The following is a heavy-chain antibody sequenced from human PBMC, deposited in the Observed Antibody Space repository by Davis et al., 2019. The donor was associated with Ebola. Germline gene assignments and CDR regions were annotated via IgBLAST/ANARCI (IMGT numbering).Heavy chain of an antibody. CDR1: GYTLVSYY. J-gene: IGHJ6*02. V-gene: IGHV1-46*01. Sequence: ASVKVSCKASGYTLVSYYAHWVRQAPGQGLEWMGIINPSGGTTTYAQKFQGRVTMTRDTSTNTLYMELSSLRSEDTAVYYCARGGQLVIWYYYYGMDVWGQGTTVTVSS. D-gene: IGHD6-6*01. CDR2: INPSGGTT. CDR3: ARGGQLVIWYYYYGMDV.